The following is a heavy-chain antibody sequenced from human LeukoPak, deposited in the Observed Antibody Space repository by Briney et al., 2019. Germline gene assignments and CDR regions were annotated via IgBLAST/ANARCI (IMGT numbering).Heavy chain of an antibody. CDR1: GYTFTGYC. CDR2: INPNSGNT. D-gene: IGHD4-17*01. V-gene: IGHV1-8*03. Sequence: GASVKVSCKASGYTFTGYCMHWVRQAPGQGLEWMGWINPNSGNTGYAQKFQGRVTITRNTSISTAYMELSSLRSEDTAVYYCARGTVTTEVDIWGQGTMVTVSS. CDR3: ARGTVTTEVDI. J-gene: IGHJ3*02.